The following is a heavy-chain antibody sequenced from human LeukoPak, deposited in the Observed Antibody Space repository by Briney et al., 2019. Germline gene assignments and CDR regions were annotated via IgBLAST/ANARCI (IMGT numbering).Heavy chain of an antibody. V-gene: IGHV1-24*01. CDR2: FDPEDGET. CDR1: GYTLTELS. Sequence: ASVKVSCKVSGYTLTELSMHWVRQAPGKGLEWMGGFDPEDGETIYAQKLQGRVTMTTDTSTSTAYMELRSLRSDDTAVYYCARDYYGSGSYYNANWFDPWGQGTLVTVSS. J-gene: IGHJ5*02. CDR3: ARDYYGSGSYYNANWFDP. D-gene: IGHD3-10*01.